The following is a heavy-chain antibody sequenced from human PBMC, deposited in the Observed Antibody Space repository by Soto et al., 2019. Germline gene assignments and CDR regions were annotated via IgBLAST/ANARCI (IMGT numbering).Heavy chain of an antibody. CDR1: GFSLTTRGVG. J-gene: IGHJ5*02. V-gene: IGHV2-5*02. CDR2: IYWDDDK. CDR3: AHSPYYYQYDWFDP. D-gene: IGHD3-16*01. Sequence: QITLKESGPTLVKPTQTLTLTCTFSGFSLTTRGVGVGWIRQPPGKALECLALIYWDDDKRYSPSLQSRHSITKDTSKNQVVLTMTNVAPVHTATYYCAHSPYYYQYDWFDPWGQGTLVSVSS.